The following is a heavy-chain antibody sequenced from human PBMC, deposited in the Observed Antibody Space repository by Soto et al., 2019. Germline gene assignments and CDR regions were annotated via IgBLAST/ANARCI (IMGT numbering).Heavy chain of an antibody. J-gene: IGHJ4*02. CDR1: VFSITDYA. D-gene: IGHD6-13*01. V-gene: IGHV3-23*01. Sequence: GGSLRLSCSASVFSITDYAVSWVRQAPGKGLEWVSSISDSGAQTFYGDSVKGRFTISRDTSKNTVYLQLKSLRVEDTALYYCAQDGSRKDDYWGQGNLVTVSS. CDR3: AQDGSRKDDY. CDR2: ISDSGAQT.